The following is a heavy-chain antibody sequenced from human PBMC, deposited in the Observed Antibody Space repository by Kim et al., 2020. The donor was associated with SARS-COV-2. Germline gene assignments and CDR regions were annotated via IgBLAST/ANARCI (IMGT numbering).Heavy chain of an antibody. Sequence: GGSLRLSCAASGFTFSDYYMSWIRQAPGKGLEWVSYISSSSSYTNYADSVKGRFTISRDNAKNSLYLQMNSLRAEDTAVYYCARGGIRQLEIDYWGQGTLLTVSS. CDR3: ARGGIRQLEIDY. CDR2: ISSSSSYT. CDR1: GFTFSDYY. J-gene: IGHJ4*02. D-gene: IGHD6-6*01. V-gene: IGHV3-11*05.